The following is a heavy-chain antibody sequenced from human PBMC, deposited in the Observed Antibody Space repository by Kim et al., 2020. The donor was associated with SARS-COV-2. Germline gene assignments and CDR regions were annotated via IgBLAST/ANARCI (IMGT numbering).Heavy chain of an antibody. CDR2: IYSGGST. CDR1: GFTVSSNY. CDR3: ARQYCSSTSCANTPFDY. Sequence: GGSLRLSCAASGFTVSSNYMSWVRQAPGKGLEWVSVIYSGGSTYYADSVKGRFTISRDNSKNTLYLQMNSLRAEDTAVYYCARQYCSSTSCANTPFDYWGQGTLVTVS. V-gene: IGHV3-53*01. J-gene: IGHJ4*02. D-gene: IGHD2-2*01.